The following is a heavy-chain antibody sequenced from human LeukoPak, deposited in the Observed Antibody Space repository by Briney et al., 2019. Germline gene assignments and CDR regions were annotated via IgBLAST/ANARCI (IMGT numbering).Heavy chain of an antibody. D-gene: IGHD3-22*01. J-gene: IGHJ5*02. CDR2: INHSGST. CDR1: GFTFSNFW. CDR3: ARGAGDYYDSSGKP. Sequence: GSLRLSCTASGFTFSNFWMGWIRQPPGKGLEWIGEINHSGSTNYNPSLKSRVTISVDTSKNQFSLKLSSVTAADTAVYYCARGAGDYYDSSGKPWGQGTLVTVSS. V-gene: IGHV4-34*01.